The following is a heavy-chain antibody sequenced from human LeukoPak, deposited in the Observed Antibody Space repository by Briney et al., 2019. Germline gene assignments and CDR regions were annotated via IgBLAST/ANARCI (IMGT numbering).Heavy chain of an antibody. D-gene: IGHD3-10*01. J-gene: IGHJ4*02. CDR3: ARSSRRRVRAYYGSGSYLSQGSGHYFDY. V-gene: IGHV4-39*07. Sequence: SETLSLTCSASGGSINTRSYFWGWIRQSPGKGLEWIASMYYSGTTYYNPSLKSRVTISVDTSKNQFSLKLSSVTAADTAVYYCARSSRRRVRAYYGSGSYLSQGSGHYFDYWGQGTLVTVSS. CDR1: GGSINTRSYF. CDR2: MYYSGTT.